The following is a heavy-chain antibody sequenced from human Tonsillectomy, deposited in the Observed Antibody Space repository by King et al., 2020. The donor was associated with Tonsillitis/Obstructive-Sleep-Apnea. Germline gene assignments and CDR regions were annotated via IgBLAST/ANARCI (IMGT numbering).Heavy chain of an antibody. V-gene: IGHV3-30*04. J-gene: IGHJ6*02. CDR3: ARQLKLRIEDTMDV. CDR1: GFTFSSYA. CDR2: ISYDGTNK. D-gene: IGHD1-7*01. Sequence: VQLVESGGGVVQPGRSRRLSCAASGFTFSSYAMHWVRQAPGKGLEWVAVISYDGTNKYYADSVKGRFTISRDNSKNTLFLQMNSLRAEDTAVYYCARQLKLRIEDTMDVWGQGTTVTVSS.